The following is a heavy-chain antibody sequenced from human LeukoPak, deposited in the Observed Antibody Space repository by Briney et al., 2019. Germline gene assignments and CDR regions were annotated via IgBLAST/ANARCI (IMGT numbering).Heavy chain of an antibody. J-gene: IGHJ4*02. CDR2: ISGTSSYT. D-gene: IGHD6-13*01. CDR3: ARLGSIAAAGTPDY. CDR1: GFTFSDYY. Sequence: GGSLRLTCAASGFTFSDYYMSWIRQAPGKGLEWVSYISGTSSYTTYADSVKGRFTISRDNAKNSLYLQMNSLRGEDTAVYYCARLGSIAAAGTPDYWGQGTLVTVSS. V-gene: IGHV3-11*06.